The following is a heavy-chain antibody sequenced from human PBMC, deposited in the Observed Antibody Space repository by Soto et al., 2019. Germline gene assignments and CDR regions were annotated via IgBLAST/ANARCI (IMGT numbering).Heavy chain of an antibody. Sequence: EVRLSESGGGLVQPGGSLRLSWAASEFTLGRYALFWFRQAPGKGLGWVSTIRGSGDSTFYADSVKGRFTVSRDNSENTLYLQMNSLRAEDTAFYYCAKDQGDASNTFDLWGQGTLVTVSS. D-gene: IGHD1-26*01. J-gene: IGHJ4*02. CDR1: EFTLGRYA. V-gene: IGHV3-23*01. CDR3: AKDQGDASNTFDL. CDR2: IRGSGDST.